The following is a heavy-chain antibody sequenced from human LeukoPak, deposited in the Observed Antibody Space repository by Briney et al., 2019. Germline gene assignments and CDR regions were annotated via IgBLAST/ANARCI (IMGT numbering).Heavy chain of an antibody. Sequence: GGSLRLSCAASGFTFSSYSMNWVRQAPGTGQEWDSSISSSSSYISYADSVKGRSTISRYNATNSLYLQMNSLRAEDTAVYYCARDKRDGSGSYYSFDYCGQGTLVTVSS. J-gene: IGHJ4*01. CDR3: ARDKRDGSGSYYSFDY. D-gene: IGHD3-10*01. CDR2: ISSSSSYI. CDR1: GFTFSSYS. V-gene: IGHV3-21*01.